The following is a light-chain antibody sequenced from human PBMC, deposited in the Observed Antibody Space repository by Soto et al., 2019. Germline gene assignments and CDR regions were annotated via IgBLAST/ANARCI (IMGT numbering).Light chain of an antibody. J-gene: IGKJ2*01. CDR3: QQLNVYLYT. CDR2: GTS. Sequence: SQLTQSPSSLSASVGDRVTITCRASQGSSSSNFLAWYQQKPGTAPKLLTYGTSTLQSGVPSRFSGSGSGTDSTLTISSLQPEDFATYYCQQLNVYLYTFGQGTKVDIK. CDR1: QGSSSSNF. V-gene: IGKV1-9*01.